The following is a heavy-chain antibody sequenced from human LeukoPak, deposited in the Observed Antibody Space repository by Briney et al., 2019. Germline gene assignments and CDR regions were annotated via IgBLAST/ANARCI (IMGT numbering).Heavy chain of an antibody. D-gene: IGHD5-18*01. J-gene: IGHJ3*01. CDR1: RFTFSNHY. V-gene: IGHV3-7*01. CDR3: ARNLVHLWNVFDF. CDR2: IKPDGSET. Sequence: GGFLRLSCVASRFTFSNHYMSWVRQAPGKGLEWVATIKPDGSETFYVDSVKGRFTVSRDNAKNSLYLQMSSLRAEDTAVYHCARNLVHLWNVFDFWGLGTMVTVSS.